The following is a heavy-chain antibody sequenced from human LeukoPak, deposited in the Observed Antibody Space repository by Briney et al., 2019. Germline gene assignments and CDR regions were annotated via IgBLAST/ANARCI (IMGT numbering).Heavy chain of an antibody. V-gene: IGHV1-2*02. CDR1: GYTFTGYY. D-gene: IGHD3-10*01. CDR2: INPNNDDS. CDR3: ARVLNSGFTYDYYHMDV. J-gene: IGHJ6*03. Sequence: ASVKVSCKASGYTFTGYYIRWVRQAPGQGPERMGWINPNNDDSKSAEKFQGSVTLSRDTSIDTAYMELSSPRPTDTAVYYCARVLNSGFTYDYYHMDVWGQGTTVTVSS.